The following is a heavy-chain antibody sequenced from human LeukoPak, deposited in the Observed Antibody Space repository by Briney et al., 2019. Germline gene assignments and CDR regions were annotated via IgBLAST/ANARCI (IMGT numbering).Heavy chain of an antibody. J-gene: IGHJ5*02. CDR1: GFTFSSYS. V-gene: IGHV3-21*04. CDR3: AKLPDYILELKTWFDP. CDR2: ISSSSSYI. Sequence: GGSLRLSCAASGFTFSSYSMNWVRQAPGKGLEWVSSISSSSSYIYYADSVKGRFTISRDNAKNSLYLQMNSLRAEDTAVYYCAKLPDYILELKTWFDPWGQGTLVTVSS. D-gene: IGHD1-7*01.